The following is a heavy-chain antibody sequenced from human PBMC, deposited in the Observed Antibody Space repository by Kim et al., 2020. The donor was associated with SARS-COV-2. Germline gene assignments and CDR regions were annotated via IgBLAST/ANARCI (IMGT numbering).Heavy chain of an antibody. CDR2: IDPSDSYT. J-gene: IGHJ4*02. CDR1: GYSFTSYW. CDR3: ARLVFPAAYDSSGYYFDY. D-gene: IGHD3-22*01. Sequence: GESLKISCKGSGYSFTSYWISWVRQMPGKGLEWMGRIDPSDSYTNYSPSFQGHVTISADKSISTAYLQWSSLKASDTAMYYCARLVFPAAYDSSGYYFDYWGQGTLVTVSS. V-gene: IGHV5-10-1*01.